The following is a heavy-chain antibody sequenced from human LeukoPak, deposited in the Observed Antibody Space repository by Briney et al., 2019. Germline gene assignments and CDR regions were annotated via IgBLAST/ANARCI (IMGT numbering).Heavy chain of an antibody. CDR1: GYTFTGYY. D-gene: IGHD5-24*01. V-gene: IGHV1-2*02. Sequence: ASVKVSCKASGYTFTGYYMHWVRQAPGQGLEWMGWINPNSGGTNYAQKFQGRVTMTRDTSISTAYMELSRLRSDDTAVYYCARAQLIEMATINYWGQGTLVTVSS. CDR2: INPNSGGT. CDR3: ARAQLIEMATINY. J-gene: IGHJ4*02.